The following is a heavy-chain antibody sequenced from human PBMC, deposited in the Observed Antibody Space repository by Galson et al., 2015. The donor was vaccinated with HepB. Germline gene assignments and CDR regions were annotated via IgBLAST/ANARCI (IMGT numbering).Heavy chain of an antibody. CDR1: GYTFTSYG. CDR2: ISGYNANT. CDR3: ARLVWFGESSYYFDY. V-gene: IGHV1-18*01. Sequence: SVKVSCKASGYTFTSYGISWVRQAPGQGLEWMGWISGYNANTIYAQKLQGRVTMTTDTSTSTAYMELRSLRSDDTAVYYCARLVWFGESSYYFDYWGQGTLVTVSS. J-gene: IGHJ4*02. D-gene: IGHD3-10*01.